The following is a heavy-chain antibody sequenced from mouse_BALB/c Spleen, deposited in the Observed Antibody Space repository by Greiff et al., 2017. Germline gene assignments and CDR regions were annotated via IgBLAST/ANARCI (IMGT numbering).Heavy chain of an antibody. D-gene: IGHD1-1*01. CDR1: GFNIKDTY. CDR3: ASGTTVANYYAMDY. J-gene: IGHJ4*01. Sequence: VQLKQSGAELVKPGASVKLSCTASGFNIKDTYMHWVKQRPEQGLEWIGRIDPANGNTKYDPKFQGKATITADTSSNTAYLQLSSLTSEDTAVYYCASGTTVANYYAMDYWGQGTSVTVSS. V-gene: IGHV14-3*02. CDR2: IDPANGNT.